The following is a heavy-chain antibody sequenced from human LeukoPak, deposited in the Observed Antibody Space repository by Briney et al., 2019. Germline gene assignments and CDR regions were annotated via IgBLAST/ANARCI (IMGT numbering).Heavy chain of an antibody. J-gene: IGHJ4*02. Sequence: GESLKISCKGSGYSFTSFWIGWVRQMPGKGLEWMGIIYPGDSETRYSPSFQGQVTISADKSFSTAYLQWSSLKASDTAMYYCARHYGANYLDDWGQGSPVTVSS. V-gene: IGHV5-51*01. CDR3: ARHYGANYLDD. CDR1: GYSFTSFW. CDR2: IYPGDSET. D-gene: IGHD3-10*01.